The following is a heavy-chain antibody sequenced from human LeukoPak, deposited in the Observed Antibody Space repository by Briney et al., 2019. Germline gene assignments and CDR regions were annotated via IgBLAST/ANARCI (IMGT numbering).Heavy chain of an antibody. D-gene: IGHD3-22*01. V-gene: IGHV1-69*02. CDR3: ASGGVVITDHSYYYYGMDV. CDR2: IIPIFGIA. Sequence: SVKVSCKASGGTFSSYPISWVRQAPGQGLEWMGRIIPIFGIANYAQKFQGRVTITADKSTSTAYMELSSLRSEDTAVYYCASGGVVITDHSYYYYGMDVWGQGTTVTVSS. J-gene: IGHJ6*02. CDR1: GGTFSSYP.